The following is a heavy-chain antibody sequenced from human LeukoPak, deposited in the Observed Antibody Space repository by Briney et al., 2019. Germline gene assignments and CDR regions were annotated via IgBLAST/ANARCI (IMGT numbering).Heavy chain of an antibody. J-gene: IGHJ4*02. V-gene: IGHV6-1*01. D-gene: IGHD6-13*01. CDR1: GDSVSSNSAA. Sequence: SQTLSLTCAISGDSVSSNSAAWNWIRQSPSRGLEWLGRTYYRSRWYIDYAVSVKSRITINPDTSKNQFSLQLNSVTPGDTAVYYCARESLGYSSSWYEIFFDYWGQGTLVTASS. CDR2: TYYRSRWYI. CDR3: ARESLGYSSSWYEIFFDY.